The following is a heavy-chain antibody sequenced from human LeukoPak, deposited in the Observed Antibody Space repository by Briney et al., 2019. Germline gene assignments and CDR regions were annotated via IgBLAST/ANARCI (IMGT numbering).Heavy chain of an antibody. V-gene: IGHV5-51*01. CDR3: AILHSSSFRRCFDP. CDR2: IYPGDSDT. CDR1: GYSSTSNW. Sequence: GEPSHSPGKASGYSSTSNWIRWARQMPGKGLEWRGLIYPGDSDTRYSPSCQGQVTISAQKSISTAYLQWSSLKASDTAMYYCAILHSSSFRRCFDPWGQGNLVTVSS. D-gene: IGHD6-13*01. J-gene: IGHJ5*02.